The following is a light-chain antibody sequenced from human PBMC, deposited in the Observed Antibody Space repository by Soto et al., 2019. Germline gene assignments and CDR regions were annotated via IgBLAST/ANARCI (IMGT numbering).Light chain of an antibody. Sequence: DIVLTQSPLSLTVTPGESASISCTSSESLLHRNGNTLLDWYLQKPGQSPQLLIYLVSRRAPGVPHRFSGGGSGSDFTLTISRVEAEDVGVYYCMQGLQTPRTFGQGTRVEL. CDR3: MQGLQTPRT. V-gene: IGKV2-28*01. J-gene: IGKJ1*01. CDR1: ESLLHRNGNTL. CDR2: LVS.